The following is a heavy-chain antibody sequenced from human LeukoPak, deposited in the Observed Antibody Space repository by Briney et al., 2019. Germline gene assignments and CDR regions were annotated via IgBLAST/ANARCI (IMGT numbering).Heavy chain of an antibody. Sequence: SETLSLTCTVSGGSITSYYWSWLRQPPGKGLEWLGYIYYSGSTNYNPSLKSRVTISVDTSKNQFSLKLSSVPAADTAVYYCASTKYCSGGVCYDYWGQGTLVTVSS. J-gene: IGHJ4*02. CDR1: GGSITSYY. CDR3: ASTKYCSGGVCYDY. D-gene: IGHD2-15*01. CDR2: IYYSGST. V-gene: IGHV4-59*08.